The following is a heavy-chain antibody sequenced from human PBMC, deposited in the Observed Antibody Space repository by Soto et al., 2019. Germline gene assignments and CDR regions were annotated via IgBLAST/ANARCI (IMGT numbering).Heavy chain of an antibody. CDR2: ISNSGGSR. V-gene: IGHV3-23*01. Sequence: LRLSCAASGFTFSSYAMSWVRQTPERGLECVSAISNSGGSRYYADSVKGRFTISRDNSKNMVYLQVNSLRAEDTAVYYCAKSFGDGYYFDYWGQGAPVTVSS. CDR1: GFTFSSYA. D-gene: IGHD2-21*01. J-gene: IGHJ4*02. CDR3: AKSFGDGYYFDY.